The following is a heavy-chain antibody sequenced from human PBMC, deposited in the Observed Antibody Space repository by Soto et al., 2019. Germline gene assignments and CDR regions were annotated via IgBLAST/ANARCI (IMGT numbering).Heavy chain of an antibody. J-gene: IGHJ4*02. V-gene: IGHV3-74*01. Sequence: GSLRLSCAASGFTFSSYWMHWVRQAPGKGLVWVSRINSDGGSTRYADSVKGRFTISRDNAKNTLYLQMNSLRAEDTAVYFCAKGYSGYDYVDWGQGSLVTVSS. D-gene: IGHD5-12*01. CDR1: GFTFSSYW. CDR2: INSDGGST. CDR3: AKGYSGYDYVD.